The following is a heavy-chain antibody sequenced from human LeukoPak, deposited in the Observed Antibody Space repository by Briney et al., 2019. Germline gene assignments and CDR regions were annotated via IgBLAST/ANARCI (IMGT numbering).Heavy chain of an antibody. CDR3: AREIFGSGSYPEF. CDR2: IWHDGSHK. CDR1: GFSFNTYA. Sequence: GRSLTLSCAASGFSFNTYAMHWVRQAPGQGLEWVALIWHDGSHKFYSNSVRGQFTISRDNSKNTVYLQMNNLRPEDTAVYYCAREIFGSGSYPEFWGQGTLVTVSS. V-gene: IGHV3-33*01. J-gene: IGHJ4*02. D-gene: IGHD3-10*01.